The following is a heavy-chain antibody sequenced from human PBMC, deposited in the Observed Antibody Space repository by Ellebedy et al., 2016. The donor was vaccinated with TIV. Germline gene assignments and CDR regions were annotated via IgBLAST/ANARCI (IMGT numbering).Heavy chain of an antibody. CDR1: GFTFSSYG. CDR3: AKAEGMVRGVMFTY. CDR2: IWYDGSNK. Sequence: PGGSLRLSCAASGFTFSSYGMHWVRQAPGKGLEWVAVIWYDGSNKYYADSVKGRFTISRDNSKNTLYLQMNSLRAEDTAVYYCAKAEGMVRGVMFTYWGQGTLVTVSS. D-gene: IGHD3-10*01. V-gene: IGHV3-33*06. J-gene: IGHJ4*02.